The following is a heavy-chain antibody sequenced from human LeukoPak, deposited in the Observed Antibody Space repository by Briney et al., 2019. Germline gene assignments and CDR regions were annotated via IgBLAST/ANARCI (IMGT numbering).Heavy chain of an antibody. Sequence: SVKVSCKASGGTFSSYAISWVRQAPGQGLEWMGRIIPSLGIANYAQKFQGRVTITADKSTSTAYMELSSLRSEDTAVYYCARDNDAGSSGWGSYWGQGTLVTVSS. D-gene: IGHD6-19*01. CDR3: ARDNDAGSSGWGSY. J-gene: IGHJ4*02. CDR2: IIPSLGIA. V-gene: IGHV1-69*04. CDR1: GGTFSSYA.